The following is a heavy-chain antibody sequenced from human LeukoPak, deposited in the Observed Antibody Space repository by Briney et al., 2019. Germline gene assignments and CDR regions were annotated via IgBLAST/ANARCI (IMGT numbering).Heavy chain of an antibody. Sequence: GGSLRLSCAASGFTFNSYAMHWVRQAPGKGLEWVAFIAYNGSNKSYADSVKGRFTISRDNSKNTLYLQMNSLRAEDTAVYYCAKDPRGGNSVYVYWGQGTLVTVSS. V-gene: IGHV3-30*04. CDR1: GFTFNSYA. CDR3: AKDPRGGNSVYVY. CDR2: IAYNGSNK. J-gene: IGHJ4*02. D-gene: IGHD4-23*01.